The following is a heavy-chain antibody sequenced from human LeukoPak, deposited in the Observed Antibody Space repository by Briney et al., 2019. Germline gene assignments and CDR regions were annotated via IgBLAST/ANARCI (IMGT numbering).Heavy chain of an antibody. Sequence: SVKVSCKASGGTFSSYAISWVRQAPGQGLEWMGRIIPIFGTANYAQKFQGRVTITTDESTSTACMELSSLRSEDTAVYYCARGAGYSYGRNFDYWGQGTLVTVSS. D-gene: IGHD5-18*01. J-gene: IGHJ4*02. V-gene: IGHV1-69*05. CDR3: ARGAGYSYGRNFDY. CDR1: GGTFSSYA. CDR2: IIPIFGTA.